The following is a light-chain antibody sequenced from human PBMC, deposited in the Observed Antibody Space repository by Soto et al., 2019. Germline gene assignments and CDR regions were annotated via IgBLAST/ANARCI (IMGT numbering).Light chain of an antibody. CDR1: QSVSSY. CDR2: DAS. J-gene: IGKJ5*01. CDR3: QQRSTWPIT. Sequence: EIVLTQSPATLSLSPGERATLSCRASQSVSSYLAWYQQKPGQAPRLLIYDASNRATGIPARFSGSGSGTDLTLTISSLEPEDFAVYYCQQRSTWPITFGQGTRLEIK. V-gene: IGKV3-11*01.